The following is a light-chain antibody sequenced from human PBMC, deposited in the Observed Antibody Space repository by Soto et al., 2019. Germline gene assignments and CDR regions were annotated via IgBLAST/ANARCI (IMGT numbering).Light chain of an antibody. CDR3: QSYDSSPGVV. Sequence: QSVLTQPPSVSGAPGQRVTISCTGSSSNIGAGYDVHWYQQLPGTAPKLLIYGNSNRPSGVPDRFSGSKSGTSASLAITGLQADDEADYYCQSYDSSPGVVFGGGTKLTVL. J-gene: IGLJ2*01. CDR2: GNS. CDR1: SSNIGAGYD. V-gene: IGLV1-40*01.